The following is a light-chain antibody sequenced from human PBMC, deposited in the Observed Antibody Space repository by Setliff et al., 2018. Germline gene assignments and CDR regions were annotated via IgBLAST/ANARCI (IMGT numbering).Light chain of an antibody. J-gene: IGLJ1*01. Sequence: SVLTQPASVSGSPGQSITISCSGTSSDVGSYDLVSWYQQHPGKAPKLIIYGVSDRPSGVSSRFSGSKSGNTAYLTISGLQTEDEAEYYCNAYASDTTYVFGSGTRAPS. CDR3: NAYASDTTYV. CDR1: SSDVGSYDL. CDR2: GVS. V-gene: IGLV2-14*03.